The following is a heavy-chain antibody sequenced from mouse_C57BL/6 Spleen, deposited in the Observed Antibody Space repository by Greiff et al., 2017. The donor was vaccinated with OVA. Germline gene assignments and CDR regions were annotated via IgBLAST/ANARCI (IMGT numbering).Heavy chain of an antibody. CDR3: ARAYGNYVWFAY. Sequence: VQLQQSVAELVRPGASVKLSCTASGFNFKNTYMHWVKQRPEQGLEWIGRIDPANGNTKYAPKFQGKATITADTSSNTAYLQLSSLTSEDTAIYYCARAYGNYVWFAYWGQGTLVTVSA. V-gene: IGHV14-3*01. D-gene: IGHD2-1*01. CDR2: IDPANGNT. J-gene: IGHJ3*01. CDR1: GFNFKNTY.